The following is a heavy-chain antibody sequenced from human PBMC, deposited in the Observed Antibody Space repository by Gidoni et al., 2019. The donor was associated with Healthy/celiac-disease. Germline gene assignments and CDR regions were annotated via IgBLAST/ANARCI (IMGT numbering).Heavy chain of an antibody. V-gene: IGHV1-2*02. J-gene: IGHJ6*02. D-gene: IGHD3-9*01. CDR3: ARGYDILTGYYGYYYGMDV. CDR2: INPNSGGT. Sequence: QVQLVQSGAEVKKPGASVKVSCKASGYTFTGYYMHWVRQAPGQGLEWMGWINPNSGGTNYAQKFQGRVTMTRDTSISTAYMELSRLRSDDTAVYYCARGYDILTGYYGYYYGMDVWGQGTTVTVSS. CDR1: GYTFTGYY.